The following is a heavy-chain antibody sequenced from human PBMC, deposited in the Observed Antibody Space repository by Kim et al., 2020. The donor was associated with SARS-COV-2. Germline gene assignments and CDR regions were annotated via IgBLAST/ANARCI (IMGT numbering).Heavy chain of an antibody. CDR1: GFTFSSYS. CDR2: ISSSSSYI. D-gene: IGHD6-19*01. CDR3: ARSVSSGWPPKGWFDP. Sequence: GGSLRLSCAASGFTFSSYSMNWVRQAPGKGLEWVSSISSSSSYIYYADSVKGRFTISRDNAKNSLYLQMNSLRAEDPAVYYCARSVSSGWPPKGWFDPWGQGTLVTVSS. V-gene: IGHV3-21*01. J-gene: IGHJ5*02.